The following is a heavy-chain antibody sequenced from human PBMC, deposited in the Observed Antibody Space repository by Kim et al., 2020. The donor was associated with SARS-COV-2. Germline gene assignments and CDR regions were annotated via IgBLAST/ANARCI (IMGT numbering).Heavy chain of an antibody. CDR2: INHSGST. J-gene: IGHJ4*02. D-gene: IGHD3-10*01. CDR3: ARSHPQYGSGSYFSSKTSLKKYYFDY. Sequence: SETLSLTCAVYGGSFSGYYWSWIRQPPGKGLEWIGEINHSGSTNYNPSLKSRVTISVDTSKNQFSLKLSSVTAADTAVYYCARSHPQYGSGSYFSSKTSLKKYYFDYWGQGTLVTVSS. CDR1: GGSFSGYY. V-gene: IGHV4-34*01.